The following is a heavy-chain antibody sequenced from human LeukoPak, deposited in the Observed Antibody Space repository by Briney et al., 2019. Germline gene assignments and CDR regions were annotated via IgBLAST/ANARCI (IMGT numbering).Heavy chain of an antibody. CDR3: ARDWILWFGSLREDAFDI. CDR1: GFSFGSYW. J-gene: IGHJ3*02. D-gene: IGHD3-10*01. CDR2: IKQDGSEK. V-gene: IGHV3-7*01. Sequence: GGSLRLSCAASGFSFGSYWMSWVRQAPGKGLEWVANIKQDGSEKYYVDSVKGRFAISRDNAKNSLYLHMNSLRAEDTAVYYCARDWILWFGSLREDAFDIWGQGTMVTVSS.